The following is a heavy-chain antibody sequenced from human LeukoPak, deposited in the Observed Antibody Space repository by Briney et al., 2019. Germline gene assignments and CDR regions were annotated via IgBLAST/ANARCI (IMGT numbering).Heavy chain of an antibody. CDR2: IYYTGGT. J-gene: IGHJ4*02. V-gene: IGHV4-28*01. Sequence: LDTLSLTCAVSGFSISTSNWWGWIRQPPGKGLEWIGYIYYTGGTYYNPSLKSRVTMSVDTSNNQFSLKLSSVTAVDTAVYYCAKKAAVAGTFDYWGQGTLVTVSS. CDR3: AKKAAVAGTFDY. CDR1: GFSISTSNW. D-gene: IGHD6-19*01.